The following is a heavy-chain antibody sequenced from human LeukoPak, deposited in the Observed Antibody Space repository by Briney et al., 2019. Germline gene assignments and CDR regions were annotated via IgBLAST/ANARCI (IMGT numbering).Heavy chain of an antibody. CDR2: INPNSGGT. J-gene: IGHJ4*02. Sequence: ASVKVSCKASGYTFTSYYMHWVRQAPGQGLEWMGWINPNSGGTNYAQKFQGRVTMTRDTSISTAYMELSRLRSDNTAVYYCARSRRYYYGSGSYHLDYWGQGTLVTVSS. D-gene: IGHD3-10*01. CDR1: GYTFTSYY. CDR3: ARSRRYYYGSGSYHLDY. V-gene: IGHV1-2*02.